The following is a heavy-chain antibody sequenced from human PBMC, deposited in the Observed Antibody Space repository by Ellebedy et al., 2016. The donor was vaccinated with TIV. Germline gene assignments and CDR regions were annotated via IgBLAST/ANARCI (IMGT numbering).Heavy chain of an antibody. D-gene: IGHD2-2*02. CDR2: ISSSSSYI. CDR3: ARVSTSRYTS. Sequence: GGSLRLXXAASGFTFSSYSMNWVRQAPGKGLEWVSSISSSSSYIYYADSVKGRFTISRDNAKNSLYLQMNSLRAEDTAVYYCARVSTSRYTSWGQGTLVTVSS. V-gene: IGHV3-21*01. J-gene: IGHJ4*02. CDR1: GFTFSSYS.